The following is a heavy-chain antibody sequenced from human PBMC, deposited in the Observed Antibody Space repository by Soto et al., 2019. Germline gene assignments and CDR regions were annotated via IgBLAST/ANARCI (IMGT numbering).Heavy chain of an antibody. D-gene: IGHD2-2*01. CDR1: RFSLSTYW. CDR3: ARDIRKYESHYLDN. J-gene: IGHJ4*02. V-gene: IGHV3-74*01. CDR2: INSDGGII. Sequence: VQLVESGGGLVQPGGSLRLSCEASRFSLSTYWMYWVRQAPGKGLMWVSRINSDGGIINYADSVKGRFTISRDNAKKTPYLQRNSLRTDDTAVYYFARDIRKYESHYLDNGGQGTLVTVS.